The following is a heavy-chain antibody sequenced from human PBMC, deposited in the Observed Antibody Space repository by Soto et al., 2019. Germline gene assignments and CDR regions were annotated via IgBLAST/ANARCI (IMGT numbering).Heavy chain of an antibody. CDR3: AREYYYDSIGIGFDD. CDR2: LYYSGSP. V-gene: IGHV4-59*13. J-gene: IGHJ4*02. D-gene: IGHD3-22*01. Sequence: GTHSLTCSVHGDSLERYCRNCVRHHPGKGLKWIRDLYYSGSPIYNPYLKGRVTLSLDAAKNHYSLKLKSVTAADTSVYYCAREYYYDSIGIGFDDRGQRALVTVS. CDR1: GDSLERYC.